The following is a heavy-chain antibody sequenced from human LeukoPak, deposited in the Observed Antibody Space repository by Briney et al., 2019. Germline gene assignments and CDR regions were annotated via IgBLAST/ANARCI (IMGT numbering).Heavy chain of an antibody. CDR2: IYYSGST. J-gene: IGHJ4*02. CDR3: ARAWRQQLREWAYYFDY. Sequence: SETLSLTCTVSGGSISSGGYYWSWIRQHPGKGLEWIGYIYYSGSTYYNPSLKSRVTISVDTSKNQFSLKLSSVTAADTAVYYCARAWRQQLREWAYYFDYWGQGTLVTVSS. V-gene: IGHV4-31*03. D-gene: IGHD6-13*01. CDR1: GGSISSGGYY.